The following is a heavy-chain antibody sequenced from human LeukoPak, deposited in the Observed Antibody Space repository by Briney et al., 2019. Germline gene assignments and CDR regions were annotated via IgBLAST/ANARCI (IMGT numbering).Heavy chain of an antibody. V-gene: IGHV1-8*01. CDR2: MNPNSGNT. D-gene: IGHD3-10*01. CDR1: GYTFTSYD. Sequence: ASLKVSCKPSGYTFTSYDINWVRQATGQGLEWMGWMNPNSGNTGYAQKFQGRVTMTRNTSISTAYMELSSLRSEDTAVYYCAREGRYYGSGSYYSSYGMDVWGQGTTVTVSS. J-gene: IGHJ6*02. CDR3: AREGRYYGSGSYYSSYGMDV.